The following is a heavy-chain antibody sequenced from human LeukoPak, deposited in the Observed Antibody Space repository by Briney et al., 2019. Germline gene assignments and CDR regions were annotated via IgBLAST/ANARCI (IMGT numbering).Heavy chain of an antibody. CDR2: ISYDGSNK. V-gene: IGHV3-30*18. D-gene: IGHD6-6*01. Sequence: GGSLRLSCAASGFTFSSYGMHWVRQAPGKGLEWVAVISYDGSNKYYADSVKGRFTISRDNSKNTLYLQMNSLRAEDTAVYYCAKDSWGEYSSSSLQYWGQGTLVTVSS. J-gene: IGHJ4*02. CDR3: AKDSWGEYSSSSLQY. CDR1: GFTFSSYG.